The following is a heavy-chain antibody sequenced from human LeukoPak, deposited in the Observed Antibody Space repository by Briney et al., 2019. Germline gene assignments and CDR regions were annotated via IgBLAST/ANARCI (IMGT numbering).Heavy chain of an antibody. D-gene: IGHD2/OR15-2a*01. V-gene: IGHV3-21*01. Sequence: GGSLRLSCAASGFSFRSYSMIWVRQAPGKGLEWVASISGRSSFIYYADSLKGRFTISRDNAKTSLFLQMNSLRAEDTAVYYCARDAHNSQNSSGPMVFDYWGQGTLVTVSS. CDR3: ARDAHNSQNSSGPMVFDY. J-gene: IGHJ4*02. CDR1: GFSFRSYS. CDR2: ISGRSSFI.